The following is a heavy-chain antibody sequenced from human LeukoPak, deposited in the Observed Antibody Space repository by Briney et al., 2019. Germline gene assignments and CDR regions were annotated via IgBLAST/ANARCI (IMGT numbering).Heavy chain of an antibody. V-gene: IGHV4-38-2*02. CDR1: GYSISSGYY. J-gene: IGHJ6*02. CDR2: IYYNGST. CDR3: VRQGGFFGSGSYGDV. Sequence: SETLSLTCTVSGYSISSGYYWGYIRQPPGKGLEWIGTIYYNGSTYYNPSLKSRVTMSVDTSKNHFSLNVSSVAAADTAVYYCVRQGGFFGSGSYGDVWGQGTTVTVSS. D-gene: IGHD3-10*01.